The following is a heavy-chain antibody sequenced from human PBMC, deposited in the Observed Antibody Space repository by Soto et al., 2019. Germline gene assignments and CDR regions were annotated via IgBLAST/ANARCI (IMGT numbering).Heavy chain of an antibody. J-gene: IGHJ1*01. CDR3: ARVIVHCTDGSCYSGGYFEH. CDR2: INGGNGNT. CDR1: GYTFTNYA. Sequence: ASVKVSCKASGYTFTNYAIHWVRQAPGQRLEWMGWINGGNGNTKYSPKFQGRVTITRDTSASTAYMEMSSLGSEDTAVYYCARVIVHCTDGSCYSGGYFEHWGQGTPVTVSS. V-gene: IGHV1-3*01. D-gene: IGHD3-22*01.